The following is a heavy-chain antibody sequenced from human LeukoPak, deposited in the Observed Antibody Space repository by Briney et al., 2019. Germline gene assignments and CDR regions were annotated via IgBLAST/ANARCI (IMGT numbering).Heavy chain of an antibody. J-gene: IGHJ4*02. V-gene: IGHV3-30*03. D-gene: IGHD3-3*01. CDR1: GFTFSSYG. CDR3: ASWRVATWD. CDR2: ISYDGSNK. Sequence: GGSLRLSCAASGFTFSSYGMHWVRQAPGKGLEWVAVISYDGSNKYYADSVKGRFTISRDNAKNTLYLQMNSLRAEDTAVYYCASWRVATWDWGQGTLVTVSS.